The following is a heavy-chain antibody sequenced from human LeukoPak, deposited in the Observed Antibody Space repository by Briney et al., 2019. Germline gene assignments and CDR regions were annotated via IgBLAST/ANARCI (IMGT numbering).Heavy chain of an antibody. Sequence: SETLSLTCTVSGGSIGSGGYYWSWIRQHPGKGLEWIGYIYYSGSTYYNPSLKSRVTISVDTSKNQFSLKLSSVTAADTAVYYCARDGTLTTVTRSYWYFDLWGRGTLVTVSS. CDR3: ARDGTLTTVTRSYWYFDL. CDR2: IYYSGST. V-gene: IGHV4-30-4*08. CDR1: GGSIGSGGYY. D-gene: IGHD4-17*01. J-gene: IGHJ2*01.